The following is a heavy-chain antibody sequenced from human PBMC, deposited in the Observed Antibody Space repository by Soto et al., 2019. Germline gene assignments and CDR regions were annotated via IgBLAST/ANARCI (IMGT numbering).Heavy chain of an antibody. V-gene: IGHV1-58*01. J-gene: IGHJ6*02. CDR1: GFTFTSSA. CDR3: AASPMTTVNYYYYYGMDV. Sequence: SVKVSCKASGFTFTSSAVQWVRQARGQRLEWIGWIVVGSGNTNYAQKFQERVTITRDMSTSTAYMELSSLRSEDTAVYYCAASPMTTVNYYYYYGMDVWGQGTTVTVSS. D-gene: IGHD4-17*01. CDR2: IVVGSGNT.